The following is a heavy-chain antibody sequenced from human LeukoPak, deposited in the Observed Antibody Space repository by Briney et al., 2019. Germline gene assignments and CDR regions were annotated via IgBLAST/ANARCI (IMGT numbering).Heavy chain of an antibody. Sequence: ASVKVSCKASGYTFTGYYMHWVRQAPGQGLEWMGWINPNSGGTNYAQKFQGRVTMTRDTSISTAYMELSRLRSDDTAVYYCARATFIAAADLFDYWGQGTLVTASS. CDR2: INPNSGGT. CDR3: ARATFIAAADLFDY. J-gene: IGHJ4*02. CDR1: GYTFTGYY. V-gene: IGHV1-2*02. D-gene: IGHD6-13*01.